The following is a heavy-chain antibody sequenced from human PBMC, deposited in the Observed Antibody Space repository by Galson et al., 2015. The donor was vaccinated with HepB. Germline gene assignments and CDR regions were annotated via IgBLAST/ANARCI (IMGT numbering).Heavy chain of an antibody. CDR3: PRWERSGNVVSYFED. D-gene: IGHD1-1*01. Sequence: SLKVSCKASGYTFTSYDITWVRQAPRQGLEWMRWMNPNSGNTGYAHKFQGRVTMARDISTSTLYMELRSLTSEDTALSYWPRWERSGNVVSYFEDWGQGTPVTVSS. CDR2: MNPNSGNT. J-gene: IGHJ4*02. V-gene: IGHV1-8*01. CDR1: GYTFTSYD.